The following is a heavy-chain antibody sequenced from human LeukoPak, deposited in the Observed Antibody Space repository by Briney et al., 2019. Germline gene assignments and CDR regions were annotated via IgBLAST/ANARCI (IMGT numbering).Heavy chain of an antibody. CDR1: GFTFSSYW. V-gene: IGHV3-7*01. CDR2: IKQDGSEK. D-gene: IGHD6-19*01. CDR3: ARLSSGWLAYYFDY. J-gene: IGHJ4*02. Sequence: GGSLRLSCAASGFTFSSYWMSWVRQAPGKGLEWVANIKQDGSEKYYVDSVKGRFTISRDNAKNSLYLQMNSLRAEDTAVYYCARLSSGWLAYYFDYWGQGTLVTVSS.